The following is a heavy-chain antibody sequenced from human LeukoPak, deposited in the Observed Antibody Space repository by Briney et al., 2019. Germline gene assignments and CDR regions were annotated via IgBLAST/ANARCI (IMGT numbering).Heavy chain of an antibody. CDR1: GFTFSSYG. Sequence: GGSLRLSCAASGFTFSSYGMHWVRQAPGEGLEWVAVISYDGSNKYYADSVKGRFTISRDNSKNTLYLQMNSLRAEDTAVYYCAKRPNYYDSSGYYRDWAFDIWGQGTMVTVSS. V-gene: IGHV3-30*18. D-gene: IGHD3-22*01. J-gene: IGHJ3*02. CDR3: AKRPNYYDSSGYYRDWAFDI. CDR2: ISYDGSNK.